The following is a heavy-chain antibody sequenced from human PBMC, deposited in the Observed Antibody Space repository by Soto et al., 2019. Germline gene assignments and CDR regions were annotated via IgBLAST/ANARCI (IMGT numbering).Heavy chain of an antibody. J-gene: IGHJ6*03. Sequence: GGSLRLSCAASGFTFSDYYMSWIRQAPGKGLEWVSYISSSGSTIYYADSVKGRFTISRDNAKNSLYLQMNSLRAEDTAVYYCARDLSPTVDFWSHYYMDVWGKGTTVTVSS. V-gene: IGHV3-11*01. CDR3: ARDLSPTVDFWSHYYMDV. CDR1: GFTFSDYY. CDR2: ISSSGSTI. D-gene: IGHD3-3*01.